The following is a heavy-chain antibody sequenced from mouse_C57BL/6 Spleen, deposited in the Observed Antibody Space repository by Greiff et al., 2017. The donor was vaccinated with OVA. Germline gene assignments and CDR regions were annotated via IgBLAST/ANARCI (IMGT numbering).Heavy chain of an antibody. V-gene: IGHV1-61*01. J-gene: IGHJ4*01. D-gene: IGHD1-1*01. CDR3: ALTTVYYYAMDY. Sequence: QVQLKQPGAELVRPGSSVKLSCKASGYTFTSYWMDWVKQRPGQGLEWIGNIYPSDSETHYNQKFKDKATLTVDKSSSTAYMQLSSLTSEDSAVYYCALTTVYYYAMDYWGQGTSVTVSS. CDR2: IYPSDSET. CDR1: GYTFTSYW.